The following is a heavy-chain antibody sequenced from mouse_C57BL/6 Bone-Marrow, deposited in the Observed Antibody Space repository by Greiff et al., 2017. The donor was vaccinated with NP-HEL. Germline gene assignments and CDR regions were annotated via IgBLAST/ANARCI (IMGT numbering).Heavy chain of an antibody. J-gene: IGHJ2*01. Sequence: VKLQQPGAELVKPGASVKMSCKASGYTFTSYWITWVKQRPGQGLEWIGDIYPGSGSTNYNEKFKSKATLTVDTSSSTAYMQLSSLTSEDSAVYYGARERDYGSSPYYFDYWGQGTTLTVSS. D-gene: IGHD1-1*01. CDR2: IYPGSGST. V-gene: IGHV1-55*01. CDR3: ARERDYGSSPYYFDY. CDR1: GYTFTSYW.